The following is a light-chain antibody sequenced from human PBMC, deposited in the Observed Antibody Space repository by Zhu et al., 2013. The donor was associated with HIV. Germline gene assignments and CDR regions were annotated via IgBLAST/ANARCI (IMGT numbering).Light chain of an antibody. CDR3: QQRTSWPPGYT. J-gene: IGKJ2*01. V-gene: IGKV3-11*01. CDR1: QSLSNK. CDR2: GAS. Sequence: EIVMTQSPAILSVFPGERATLSCRSSQSLSNKLAWYQQRLGQPPRLLIYGASIRATGVPGRFSGSGSGTDFTLTISYLEPEDFAIYYCQQRTSWPPGYTFGQGTKLEIK.